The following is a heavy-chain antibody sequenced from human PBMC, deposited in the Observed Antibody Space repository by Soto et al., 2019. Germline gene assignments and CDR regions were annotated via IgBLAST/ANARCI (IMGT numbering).Heavy chain of an antibody. CDR3: ARYSAASGTYYFDY. Sequence: SSETLSLTCTVSGGSISSGGYYWSWIRQHPGKGLEWIGYIYYSGSTYYNPSLKSRVTISVDTSKNQFSLKLSSVTAADTAVYYCARYSAASGTYYFDYWGPGTLVTVSS. D-gene: IGHD6-13*01. CDR1: GGSISSGGYY. V-gene: IGHV4-31*03. CDR2: IYYSGST. J-gene: IGHJ4*01.